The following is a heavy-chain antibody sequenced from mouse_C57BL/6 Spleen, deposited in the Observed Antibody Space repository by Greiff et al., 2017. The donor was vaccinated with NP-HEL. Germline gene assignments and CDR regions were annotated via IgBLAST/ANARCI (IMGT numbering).Heavy chain of an antibody. CDR1: GFTFSSYA. CDR2: ISDGGSYT. J-gene: IGHJ3*01. CDR3: AVVAETY. D-gene: IGHD1-1*01. V-gene: IGHV5-4*01. Sequence: EVQVVESGGGLVKPGGSLKLSCAASGFTFSSYAMSWVRQTPEKRLEWVATISDGGSYTYYPDNVKGRFTISRDNAKNNLYLQMSHLKSEDTAMYYCAVVAETYWGQGTLVTVSA.